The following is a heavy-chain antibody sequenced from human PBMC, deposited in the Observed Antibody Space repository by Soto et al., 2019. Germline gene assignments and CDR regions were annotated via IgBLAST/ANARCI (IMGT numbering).Heavy chain of an antibody. J-gene: IGHJ6*02. CDR3: ASGYGGLYYYYGMDV. D-gene: IGHD3-16*01. Sequence: PSETLSLTCAVYGGSFSGYYWSWIRQPPGKGLEWIGEINHSGSTHYNPSLKSRVTISVDSSKNQFSLKLSSVTAADTAVYYCASGYGGLYYYYGMDVWGQGTTVTVSS. CDR1: GGSFSGYY. V-gene: IGHV4-34*01. CDR2: INHSGST.